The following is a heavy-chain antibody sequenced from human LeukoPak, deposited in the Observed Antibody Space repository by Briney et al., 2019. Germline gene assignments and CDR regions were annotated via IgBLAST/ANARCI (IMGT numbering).Heavy chain of an antibody. V-gene: IGHV3-11*03. CDR2: ISSSSSYT. CDR3: ASSSYGDYGDY. Sequence: GGSLRLSCAASGFTFSDYYMSWIRQAPGKGLEWVSYISSSSSYTNYADSVKGRFTISRDNAKNSLYLQMNSLRAVDTAVYYCASSSYGDYGDYWGQGTLVTVSS. J-gene: IGHJ4*02. D-gene: IGHD4-17*01. CDR1: GFTFSDYY.